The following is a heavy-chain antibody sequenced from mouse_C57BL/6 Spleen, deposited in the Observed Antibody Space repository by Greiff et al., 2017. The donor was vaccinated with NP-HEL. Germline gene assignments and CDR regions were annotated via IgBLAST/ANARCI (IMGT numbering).Heavy chain of an antibody. V-gene: IGHV1-80*01. Sequence: VQLQQSGAELVKPGASVKISCKASGYAFSSYWMNWVKQRPGKGLEWIGQIYPGDGDTNYNGKFKGKATLTADKSSSTAYMQLSSLTSEDSAVYFCASMGDGYYPSWFAYWGQGTLVTVSA. CDR3: ASMGDGYYPSWFAY. CDR1: GYAFSSYW. J-gene: IGHJ3*01. D-gene: IGHD2-3*01. CDR2: IYPGDGDT.